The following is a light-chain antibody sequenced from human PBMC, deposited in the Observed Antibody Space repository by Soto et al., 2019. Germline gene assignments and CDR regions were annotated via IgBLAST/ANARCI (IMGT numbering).Light chain of an antibody. CDR2: QVT. CDR3: SSYTDSSNYV. CDR1: SSDLAIYNY. Sequence: QSALTQPASVSGSPGQSITISSTGTSSDLAIYNYVSWYQQQPGKAPKLMIYQVTNRPSGVSNRFSGSRSGNTASLTISGLQAEDEADYYCSSYTDSSNYVFGTGTKLTVL. J-gene: IGLJ1*01. V-gene: IGLV2-14*01.